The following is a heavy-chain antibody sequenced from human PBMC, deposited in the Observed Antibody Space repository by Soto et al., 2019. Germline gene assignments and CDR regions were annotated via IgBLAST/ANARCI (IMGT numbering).Heavy chain of an antibody. CDR2: ISYDGSKK. Sequence: GGSLRLSCAASGFIFSSYGMHWVRQAPGKGLEWVAVISYDGSKKYYADSVKGRFTISRDNSKNTLYLQMNSLRAEDTAVYYCAKDLTVTTFRGGYFDYWGQGTLVTVSS. CDR1: GFIFSSYG. J-gene: IGHJ4*02. D-gene: IGHD4-17*01. CDR3: AKDLTVTTFRGGYFDY. V-gene: IGHV3-30*18.